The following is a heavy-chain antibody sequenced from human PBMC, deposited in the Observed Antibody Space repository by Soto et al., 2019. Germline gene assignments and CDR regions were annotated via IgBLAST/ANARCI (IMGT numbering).Heavy chain of an antibody. CDR2: IYYSGST. D-gene: IGHD7-27*01. V-gene: IGHV4-59*08. J-gene: IGHJ4*02. Sequence: SETLSLTCTVSGGSISSYYWSWIRQPPGKGLEWIGYIYYSGSTNYNPSLKSRVTISIDTSKNQFSLHLSSVSAADTAVYYCARGPSGDKVDYWGQGTLVTVSS. CDR1: GGSISSYY. CDR3: ARGPSGDKVDY.